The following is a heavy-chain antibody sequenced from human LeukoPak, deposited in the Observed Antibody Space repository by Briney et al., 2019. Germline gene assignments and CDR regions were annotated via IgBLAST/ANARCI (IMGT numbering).Heavy chain of an antibody. CDR1: GFTFSSYS. CDR3: ARDQEDVFDWYRSYGMDV. D-gene: IGHD3-9*01. V-gene: IGHV3-21*01. CDR2: ISSSSSYI. Sequence: PGGSLRLSCAASGFTFSSYSMNWVRRAPGKGLEWVSSISSSSSYIYYADSVKGRFTISRDNAKNSLYLQMNSLRAEDTAVYYCARDQEDVFDWYRSYGMDVWGQGTTVTVSS. J-gene: IGHJ6*02.